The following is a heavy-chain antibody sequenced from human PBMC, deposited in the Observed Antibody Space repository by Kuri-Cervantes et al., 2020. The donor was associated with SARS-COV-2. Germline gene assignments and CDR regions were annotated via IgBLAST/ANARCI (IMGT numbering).Heavy chain of an antibody. Sequence: ASVKVSCKASGYTFTGDYIHWVRQAPGQGLGWMGWINPNSGGTNYAQKFQGWVTMTRATSISTVYMELSRLRSDDTAVYYCARSTPLRRLVVISQGGAFDIWGQGTMVTVSS. J-gene: IGHJ3*02. CDR3: ARSTPLRRLVVISQGGAFDI. CDR2: INPNSGGT. V-gene: IGHV1-2*04. CDR1: GYTFTGDY. D-gene: IGHD3-22*01.